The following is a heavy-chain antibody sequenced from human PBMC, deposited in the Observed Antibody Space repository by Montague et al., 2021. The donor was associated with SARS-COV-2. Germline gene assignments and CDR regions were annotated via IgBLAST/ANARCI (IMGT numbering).Heavy chain of an antibody. Sequence: PALVKPTQTLTLTCTFSGFSLSTNGMCVSWIRQPPGKALEWLARIDWDDDKYYSTSLKTRLTISKDTPKNQVVLTMTNMDPVDTATYYCVRFRPGGSQSGDMYCFDHWGLGTLVTVSS. CDR2: IDWDDDK. CDR1: GFSLSTNGMC. V-gene: IGHV2-70*11. J-gene: IGHJ5*02. CDR3: VRFRPGGSQSGDMYCFDH. D-gene: IGHD5-12*01.